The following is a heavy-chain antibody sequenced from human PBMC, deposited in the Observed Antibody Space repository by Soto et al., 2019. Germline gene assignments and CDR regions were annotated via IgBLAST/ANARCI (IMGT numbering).Heavy chain of an antibody. J-gene: IGHJ4*02. CDR2: IKSKTDGGTT. V-gene: IGHV3-15*01. D-gene: IGHD1-26*01. Sequence: PGGSLRLSCAASGFTFSNAWMSWVRQAPGKGLEWVGRIKSKTDGGTTDYAAPVKGRFTISRDDSKNTLYLQMNSLKTEDTAVYYCTTHRVGATQGPNYWGQGTLVTVSS. CDR3: TTHRVGATQGPNY. CDR1: GFTFSNAW.